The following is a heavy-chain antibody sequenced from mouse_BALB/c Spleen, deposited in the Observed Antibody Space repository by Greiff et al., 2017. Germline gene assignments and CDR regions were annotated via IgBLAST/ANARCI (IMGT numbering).Heavy chain of an antibody. V-gene: IGHV1S81*02. CDR2: INPSNGGT. Sequence: QVQLKQSGAELVKPGASVKLSCKASGYTFTSYYMYWVKQRPGQGLEWIGEINPSNGGTNFNEKFKSKATLTVDKSSSTAYMQLSSLTSEDSAVYYCTRSSYYYAMDYWGQGTSVTVSS. CDR1: GYTFTSYY. J-gene: IGHJ4*01. CDR3: TRSSYYYAMDY.